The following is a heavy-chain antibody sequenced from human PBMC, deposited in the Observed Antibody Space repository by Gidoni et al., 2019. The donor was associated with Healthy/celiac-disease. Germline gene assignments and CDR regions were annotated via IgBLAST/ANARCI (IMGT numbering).Heavy chain of an antibody. V-gene: IGHV3-23*01. D-gene: IGHD6-13*01. CDR2: ISGSGGST. Sequence: EGQLLESGGGLVQTGGSLRLSCAASGFTFSSYAMSWVRQAPGKGLEWVSAISGSGGSTYYADSVKGRFTISRDNSKNTLYLQMNSLRAEDTAVYYCAKESIGGQQLGGDYWGQGTLVTVSS. J-gene: IGHJ4*02. CDR3: AKESIGGQQLGGDY. CDR1: GFTFSSYA.